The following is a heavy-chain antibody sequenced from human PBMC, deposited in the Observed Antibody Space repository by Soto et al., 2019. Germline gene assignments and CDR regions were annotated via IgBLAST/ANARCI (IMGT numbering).Heavy chain of an antibody. D-gene: IGHD5-12*01. V-gene: IGHV1-46*03. CDR1: GYTFTSYY. J-gene: IGHJ6*03. Sequence: ASVKVSCKASGYTFTSYYMHWVRQAPGQGLEWMGIINPSGGSTSYAQKFQGRVTMTRDTSTSTVYMELSSLRSEDTAVYYCAIIGYSGYDTPGYYMDVWGKGTTVTVSS. CDR2: INPSGGST. CDR3: AIIGYSGYDTPGYYMDV.